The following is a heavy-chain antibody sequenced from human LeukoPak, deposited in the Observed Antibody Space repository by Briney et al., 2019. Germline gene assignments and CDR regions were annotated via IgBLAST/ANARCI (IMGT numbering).Heavy chain of an antibody. Sequence: QSGGSLRLSCAASGFTFSSYAMHWVRLAPGKRLEWVAVISYDGSNKYYADSVKGRFTISRDNSKNSLYLQMNSLRAEDTAVYYCARVLKQSSAFDYWGQGTLVTVSS. CDR3: ARVLKQSSAFDY. V-gene: IGHV3-30-3*01. J-gene: IGHJ4*02. CDR1: GFTFSSYA. CDR2: ISYDGSNK. D-gene: IGHD6-19*01.